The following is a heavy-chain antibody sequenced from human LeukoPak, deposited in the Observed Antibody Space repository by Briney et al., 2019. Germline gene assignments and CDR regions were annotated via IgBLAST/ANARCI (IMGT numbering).Heavy chain of an antibody. V-gene: IGHV3-33*06. Sequence: PGGSLRLSCAASGFTFSSYGMHWVRQAPGKGLEWVAVIWYDGSNKYYADSVKGRFTISRDNSKNTLNLQMNSLRAEDTAVYYCAKERMTTVFDYWGQGTLVTVSS. CDR2: IWYDGSNK. J-gene: IGHJ4*02. CDR3: AKERMTTVFDY. D-gene: IGHD4-17*01. CDR1: GFTFSSYG.